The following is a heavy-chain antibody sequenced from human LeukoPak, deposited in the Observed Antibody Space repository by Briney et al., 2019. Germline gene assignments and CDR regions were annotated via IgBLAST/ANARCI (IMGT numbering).Heavy chain of an antibody. V-gene: IGHV3-30*02. CDR1: GFTFSSYG. Sequence: GGSLRLSCAASGFTFSSYGMHWVRQAPGKGLEWVAFIRYDGSNKYYADSVKGRFTISRDNSKNTLYLQMNSLRAEDTAVYYCAKDPSGYERGGYFDYWGQGTLVTVSS. CDR2: IRYDGSNK. D-gene: IGHD5-12*01. CDR3: AKDPSGYERGGYFDY. J-gene: IGHJ4*02.